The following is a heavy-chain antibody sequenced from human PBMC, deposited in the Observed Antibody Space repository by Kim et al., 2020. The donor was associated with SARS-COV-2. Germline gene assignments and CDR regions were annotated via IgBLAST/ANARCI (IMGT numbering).Heavy chain of an antibody. V-gene: IGHV1-2*06. J-gene: IGHJ4*01. CDR1: GYSFTGYY. CDR3: AREISDGLDY. CDR2: IFPHSGGT. Sequence: ASVKVSCKASGYSFTGYYIHWVRQAPGQGLEWMGRIFPHSGGTDYTEKFQGRVTMTRDTSISTAHMELSRLRSDDSAVYYCAREISDGLDYWGHGTPVTV.